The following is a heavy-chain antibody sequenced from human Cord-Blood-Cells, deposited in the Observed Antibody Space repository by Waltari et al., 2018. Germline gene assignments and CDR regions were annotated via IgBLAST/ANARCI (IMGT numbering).Heavy chain of an antibody. J-gene: IGHJ4*02. Sequence: QVQLVQSGAEVKKPGASVKVSCKASGYTFTGYYMHWVRQAPGQGLEWMGWINPNSGGTSYAQKFQGRVTMTRDTSISTAYMELSRLRSDDTAVYYCARLSNWDPPDYWGQGTLVTVSS. D-gene: IGHD7-27*01. V-gene: IGHV1-2*02. CDR1: GYTFTGYY. CDR2: INPNSGGT. CDR3: ARLSNWDPPDY.